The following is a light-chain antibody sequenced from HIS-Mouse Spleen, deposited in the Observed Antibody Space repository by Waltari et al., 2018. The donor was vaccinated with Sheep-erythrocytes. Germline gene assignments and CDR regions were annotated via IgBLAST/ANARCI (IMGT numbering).Light chain of an antibody. CDR2: EGS. Sequence: QSALTQPASVSGSPGQSITISCTGTSSDVGSYNLVSWYQQHPGKAPKLMIYEGSKRPSVVSNRFAGSKSGNTASLTISGLQAEDEADYDCCSYAGSSTPWVFGGGTKLTVL. J-gene: IGLJ3*02. CDR3: CSYAGSSTPWV. V-gene: IGLV2-23*01. CDR1: SSDVGSYNL.